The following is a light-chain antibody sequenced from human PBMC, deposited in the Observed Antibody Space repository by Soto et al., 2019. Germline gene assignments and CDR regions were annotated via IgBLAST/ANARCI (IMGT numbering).Light chain of an antibody. V-gene: IGLV4-69*01. Sequence: QSVLTQLPSASASLGASVKLTCTLSSGHSSYAIAWHQQQPEKGPRYLMKLNSDGSHSKGDGIPDRFSGSSSGAERYLTISSLQSEDEADYYCQTWGTDIVVFGGGTKLTVL. CDR2: LNSDGSH. CDR1: SGHSSYA. CDR3: QTWGTDIVV. J-gene: IGLJ2*01.